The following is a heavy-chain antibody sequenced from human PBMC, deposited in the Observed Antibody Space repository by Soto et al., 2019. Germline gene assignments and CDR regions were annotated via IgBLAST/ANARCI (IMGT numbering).Heavy chain of an antibody. CDR3: AKDRGRPDAFNI. J-gene: IGHJ3*02. CDR2: IDNGGTNT. D-gene: IGHD3-10*01. CDR1: CFNFGGSW. V-gene: IGHV3-74*01. Sequence: GSLGPPLSGPCFNFGGSWVHLVRQAPGKGLVWVSRIDNGGTNTVYADAVKGRFTISRDNAKNTLYLQMNSLRAEDTAVYYCAKDRGRPDAFNIWGQGXMVT.